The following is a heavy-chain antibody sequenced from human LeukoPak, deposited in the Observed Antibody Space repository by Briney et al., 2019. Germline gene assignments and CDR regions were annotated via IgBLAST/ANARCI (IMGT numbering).Heavy chain of an antibody. D-gene: IGHD3-22*01. CDR2: ISAYNGNT. Sequence: ASVKVSCKASGYTFTSYGISWVRQAPGQGLEWMGWISAYNGNTNYAQKLQGRVTMTTDTSTSTAYMELRSLRSDDTAVYYCARVGYDSSGYYYVYLDYWGQGTLVTVSS. V-gene: IGHV1-18*01. CDR1: GYTFTSYG. J-gene: IGHJ4*02. CDR3: ARVGYDSSGYYYVYLDY.